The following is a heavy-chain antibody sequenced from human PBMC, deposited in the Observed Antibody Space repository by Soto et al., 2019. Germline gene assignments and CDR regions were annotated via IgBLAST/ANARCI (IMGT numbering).Heavy chain of an antibody. CDR2: ISAYNGNT. J-gene: IGHJ4*02. Sequence: QVQLVQSGAEVKKPGASVKVSCKASGYTFTSYGISWVRQAPGQGLEWMGWISAYNGNTNYAQKLQGRVTMTTDTSTSTDYMELRSLRSDDTAVYYCARDQFDSYGPKEGLDYWGQGTLVTVSS. D-gene: IGHD5-18*01. CDR1: GYTFTSYG. CDR3: ARDQFDSYGPKEGLDY. V-gene: IGHV1-18*01.